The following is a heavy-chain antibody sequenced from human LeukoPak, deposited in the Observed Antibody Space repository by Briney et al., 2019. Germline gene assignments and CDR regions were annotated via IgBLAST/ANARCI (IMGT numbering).Heavy chain of an antibody. Sequence: SETLSLTCTVSGGSISSYYWSWIRQPPGKGLEWIGEINHSGSTNYNPSLKSRVTISVDTSKNQFSLKLSSVTAADTAVYYCARHGPLRRGRNFDYWGQGTLVTVSS. CDR3: ARHGPLRRGRNFDY. CDR2: INHSGST. D-gene: IGHD3-10*01. J-gene: IGHJ4*02. V-gene: IGHV4-34*01. CDR1: GGSISSYY.